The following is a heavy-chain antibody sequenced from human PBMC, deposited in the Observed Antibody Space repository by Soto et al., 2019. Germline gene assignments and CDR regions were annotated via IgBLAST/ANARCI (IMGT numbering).Heavy chain of an antibody. CDR3: VKDRVPGAYGNYYGMDV. J-gene: IGHJ6*02. D-gene: IGHD5-12*01. CDR1: GFTFNNSG. V-gene: IGHV3-30*18. Sequence: GGSLRLSCRVAGFTFNNSGMHWVRQAPGKGLEWMAVISYDGSDKYYADSVKGRVIISRDNSKNTLNLEMNSLRAEDTAIYYCVKDRVPGAYGNYYGMDVWGQGTTVTVSS. CDR2: ISYDGSDK.